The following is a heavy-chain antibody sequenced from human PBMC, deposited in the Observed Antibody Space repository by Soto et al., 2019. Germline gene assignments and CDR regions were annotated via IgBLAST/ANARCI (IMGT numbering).Heavy chain of an antibody. CDR1: GYSFTSYW. V-gene: IGHV5-51*01. Sequence: PGESLKISCKGSGYSFTSYWIGWVRQMPGKGLEWMGIIYPGDSDTRYSPSFQGQVTISADKSISTAYLQWSSLKASDTAMYYCARSRITMVRAPYYFDYWGQGTLVTVSS. CDR2: IYPGDSDT. D-gene: IGHD3-10*01. CDR3: ARSRITMVRAPYYFDY. J-gene: IGHJ4*02.